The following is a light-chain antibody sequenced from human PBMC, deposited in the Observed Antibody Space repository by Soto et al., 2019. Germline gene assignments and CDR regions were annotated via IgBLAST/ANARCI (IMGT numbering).Light chain of an antibody. J-gene: IGKJ2*01. CDR3: QQYNNWPHT. V-gene: IGKV3-15*01. CDR2: GVS. CDR1: QSVSSK. Sequence: EIVMTQSPATLSVSPGERATLSCRASQSVSSKLAWFQQKPGQAPSLLIYGVSTRATGVPVRFSGSGSGTEFTLTINSLQSEDFAVYYCQQYNNWPHTFGQGIKVDI.